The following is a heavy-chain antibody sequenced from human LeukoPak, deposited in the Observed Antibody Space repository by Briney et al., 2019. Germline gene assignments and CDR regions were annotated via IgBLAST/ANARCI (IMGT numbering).Heavy chain of an antibody. CDR1: GFTVSSNY. CDR3: ASAPGSGNDY. CDR2: IYSGGST. J-gene: IGHJ4*02. Sequence: GGSLRLSCPASGFTVSSNYMSWVRQAPGKGLEWVSVIYSGGSTYHADSVKGRFTISRDNSKNTLYLQMNSLRVEDTAVYYCASAPGSGNDYWGQGTLVTVSS. D-gene: IGHD3-10*01. V-gene: IGHV3-66*01.